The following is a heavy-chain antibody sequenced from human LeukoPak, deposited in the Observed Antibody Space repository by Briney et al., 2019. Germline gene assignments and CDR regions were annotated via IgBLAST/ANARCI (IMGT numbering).Heavy chain of an antibody. Sequence: PGGSLRLSCAASGFTFSTYSMNWVRQAPGKGLEWVSCISSSGTYIYYADSMKGRFTISRDNAKNSLYLQMNSLTAEDTGVYYCARDLSEQQLVRSYFFDYWGQGTLVTVSS. CDR2: ISSSGTYI. CDR3: ARDLSEQQLVRSYFFDY. V-gene: IGHV3-21*01. D-gene: IGHD6-13*01. J-gene: IGHJ4*02. CDR1: GFTFSTYS.